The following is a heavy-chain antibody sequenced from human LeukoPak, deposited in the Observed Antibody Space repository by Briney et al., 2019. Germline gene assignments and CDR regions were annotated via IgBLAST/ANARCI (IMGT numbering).Heavy chain of an antibody. V-gene: IGHV3-48*03. Sequence: GGCLRLSCAASGFTFSSYEINWVRQAPGKGLEWASYISSGGSTVYYADSVKGRFTISRDNAKNSLYLQMSSLRAEDTAVYYCARAFYGDLDYWGQGPLVTVSS. CDR2: ISSGGSTV. D-gene: IGHD4-17*01. CDR1: GFTFSSYE. CDR3: ARAFYGDLDY. J-gene: IGHJ4*02.